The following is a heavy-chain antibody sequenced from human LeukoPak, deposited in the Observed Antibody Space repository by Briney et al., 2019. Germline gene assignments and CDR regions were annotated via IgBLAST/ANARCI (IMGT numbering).Heavy chain of an antibody. D-gene: IGHD6-13*01. CDR3: ARYSSSWHYFDY. J-gene: IGHJ4*02. CDR2: SYYSGST. Sequence: PSETLSLTCTVSGDSISSYYWSWIRQPPGKGLEWIGYSYYSGSTNYNPSLKSRVTISVDTSKNQFSLKLSSVTAADTAVYYCARYSSSWHYFDYWGQGTLVTVSS. V-gene: IGHV4-59*08. CDR1: GDSISSYY.